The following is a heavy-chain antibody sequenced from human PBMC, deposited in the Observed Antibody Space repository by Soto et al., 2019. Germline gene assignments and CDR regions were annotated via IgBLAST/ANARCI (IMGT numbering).Heavy chain of an antibody. CDR3: ARGAAFTIFGVVPQDFDY. Sequence: QVQLVQSGAEVKKPGASVKVSCKASGYTFTGYYMHWVRQAPGQGLEWMGWINPNSGGTNYAQKFQGWVTMTRDTSISTAYMELSRLRSDDTAVYYCARGAAFTIFGVVPQDFDYWGQGTLVTVSS. D-gene: IGHD3-3*01. CDR2: INPNSGGT. J-gene: IGHJ4*02. V-gene: IGHV1-2*04. CDR1: GYTFTGYY.